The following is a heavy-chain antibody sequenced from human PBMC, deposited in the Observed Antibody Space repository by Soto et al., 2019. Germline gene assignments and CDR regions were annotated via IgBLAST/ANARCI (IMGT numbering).Heavy chain of an antibody. V-gene: IGHV1-69*06. D-gene: IGHD2-2*01. J-gene: IGHJ6*02. CDR2: IIPIFGTA. CDR3: ARDPGYQYQLLSPYYYYGMDV. CDR1: GGTFSSYA. Sequence: SVKVSCKASGGTFSSYAISWVRQAPGQGLEWMGGIIPIFGTANYAQKFQGRVTITADKSTSTAYMELSGLRSEDTAVYYCARDPGYQYQLLSPYYYYGMDVWGQGTTVTVSS.